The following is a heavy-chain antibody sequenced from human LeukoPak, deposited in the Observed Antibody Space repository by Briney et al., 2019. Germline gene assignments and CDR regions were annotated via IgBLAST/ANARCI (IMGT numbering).Heavy chain of an antibody. CDR2: IYHSWST. CDR3: ARDFRVCSSGSCYSGPFDY. Sequence: PSGTLSLTCTVSGYSISSDYFWGWIRQSPGKGLEWFGSIYHSWSTYFNPSLKSRVTISVDTSKNQFSLKLSSVTAADTAVYYCARDFRVCSSGSCYSGPFDYWGQGTLVTVSS. V-gene: IGHV4-38-2*02. J-gene: IGHJ4*02. D-gene: IGHD2-15*01. CDR1: GYSISSDYF.